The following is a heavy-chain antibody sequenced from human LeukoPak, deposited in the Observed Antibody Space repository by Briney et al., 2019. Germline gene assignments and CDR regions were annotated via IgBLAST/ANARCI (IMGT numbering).Heavy chain of an antibody. J-gene: IGHJ4*02. Sequence: GGSLRLSCAASGFTFSSYWMSWVRQAPGKGLEWVANIKQDGSEKYYVASVKGRFTISRDNAKNSLYLQMNSLRAEDTAVYYCARTDYDFWSGSQGYWGQGTLVTVSS. D-gene: IGHD3-3*01. V-gene: IGHV3-7*01. CDR3: ARTDYDFWSGSQGY. CDR1: GFTFSSYW. CDR2: IKQDGSEK.